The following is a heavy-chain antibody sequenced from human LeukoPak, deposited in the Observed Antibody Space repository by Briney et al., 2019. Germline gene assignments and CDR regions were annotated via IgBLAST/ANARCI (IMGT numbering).Heavy chain of an antibody. CDR2: IKRDGSEK. D-gene: IGHD1-1*01. Sequence: RGSLRLSCVASGFSFSTNWMDWVRQAPGKGLEWVANIKRDGSEKNYVDSVKGRFTISRDNAKNSLYLEMNSLRAEDTAVYYCAKEGNWNLDYWGQGALVTVSS. CDR3: AKEGNWNLDY. V-gene: IGHV3-7*01. J-gene: IGHJ4*02. CDR1: GFSFSTNW.